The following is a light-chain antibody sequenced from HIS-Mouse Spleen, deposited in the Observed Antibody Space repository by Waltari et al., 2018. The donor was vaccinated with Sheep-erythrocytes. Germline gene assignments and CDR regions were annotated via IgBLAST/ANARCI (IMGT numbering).Light chain of an antibody. CDR3: QAWDSSTYV. CDR2: QDS. V-gene: IGLV3-1*01. Sequence: SYELTQPPSVSVSPGQTASITCPGDNLGDKYACWYQQKPGQSLVLVIYQDSKRPSGIPERFSGSNSGNTATLTISGTQAMDEADYYCQAWDSSTYVFGTGTKVTVL. J-gene: IGLJ1*01. CDR1: NLGDKY.